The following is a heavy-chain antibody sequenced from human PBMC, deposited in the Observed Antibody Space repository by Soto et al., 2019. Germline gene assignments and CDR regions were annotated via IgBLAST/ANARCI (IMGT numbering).Heavy chain of an antibody. CDR2: INHSGST. Sequence: PSETLSLTCAVYGGFFSGYYWGWIRQPPGKGLEWIGAINHSGSTNYNPSLNSRVTISVDTSKNQFSLKLSSLTAADTAVYYCASDYDFWSGPPSGMDVWGQGTTVTVSS. CDR3: ASDYDFWSGPPSGMDV. J-gene: IGHJ6*02. V-gene: IGHV4-34*01. D-gene: IGHD3-3*01. CDR1: GGFFSGYY.